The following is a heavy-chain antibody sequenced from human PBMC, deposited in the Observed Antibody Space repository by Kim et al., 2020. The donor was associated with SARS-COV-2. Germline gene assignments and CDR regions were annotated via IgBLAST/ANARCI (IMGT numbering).Heavy chain of an antibody. CDR2: IITHTDKT. D-gene: IGHD1-26*01. Sequence: ASVKVSCKASGYTFSSYTITWVRQAPGQRPEWLGWIITHTDKTKYAQQFQGRVTMTTDTSTSTAYMELKSLRSDDTAVYYCARGGCLGGSDCGDAFDIWGQGTMVTVSS. CDR1: GYTFSSYT. V-gene: IGHV1-18*01. CDR3: ARGGCLGGSDCGDAFDI. J-gene: IGHJ3*02.